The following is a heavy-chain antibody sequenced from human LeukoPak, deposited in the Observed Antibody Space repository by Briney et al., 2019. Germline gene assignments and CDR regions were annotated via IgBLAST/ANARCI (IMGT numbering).Heavy chain of an antibody. Sequence: SETLSLTCTVSGGSISSHYWSWIRQPPGKGLEWIGYIYFSGSTNYNPSLKSRVTISIDTPNNQFSLKLSSVTAADTGVYYCARGLGAVAGRIYDGFDMWGQGTMVTVYS. CDR1: GGSISSHY. V-gene: IGHV4-59*11. CDR2: IYFSGST. CDR3: ARGLGAVAGRIYDGFDM. D-gene: IGHD6-19*01. J-gene: IGHJ3*02.